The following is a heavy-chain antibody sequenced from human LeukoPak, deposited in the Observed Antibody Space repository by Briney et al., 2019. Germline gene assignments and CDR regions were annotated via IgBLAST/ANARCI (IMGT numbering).Heavy chain of an antibody. D-gene: IGHD2-8*01. CDR1: GFTFSSYS. V-gene: IGHV3-48*01. CDR2: ISSSSSTI. CDR3: ASLPYNGGVTN. Sequence: GGSLRLSCAASGFTFSSYSMNWVRQAPGKGLEWVSYISSSSSTIYYADSVKGRFTISRDNAKNSLYLQMNSLRAEDTAVYYCASLPYNGGVTNWGQGTLVTVSS. J-gene: IGHJ4*02.